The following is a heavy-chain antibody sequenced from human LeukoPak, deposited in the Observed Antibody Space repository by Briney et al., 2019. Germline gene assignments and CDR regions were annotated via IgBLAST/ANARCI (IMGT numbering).Heavy chain of an antibody. V-gene: IGHV1-58*01. CDR1: GFTFSNSA. J-gene: IGHJ4*02. Sequence: SVKVSCKTSGFTFSNSALQWVRQARGQRLEWIGCIVVGSGNTNYAQKFQERVTITRDMSKSTAYMELSSLRSEDTAIYYCAADVIYESDWGQGTLVTVSS. CDR3: AADVIYESD. D-gene: IGHD2/OR15-2a*01. CDR2: IVVGSGNT.